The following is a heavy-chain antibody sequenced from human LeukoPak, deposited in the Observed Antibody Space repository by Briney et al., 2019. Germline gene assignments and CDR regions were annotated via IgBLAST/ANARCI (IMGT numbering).Heavy chain of an antibody. CDR1: GYTFTSYD. CDR3: ARGLQGFYYYDSSGVPLGY. Sequence: ASVKVSCKASGYTFTSYDINWVRQATGQGLEWMGWMNPNSGNTGYAQKFQGRVTMTRNTSISTAHMELSSLRSEDTAVYYCARGLQGFYYYDSSGVPLGYWGQGTLVTVSS. V-gene: IGHV1-8*01. J-gene: IGHJ4*02. D-gene: IGHD3-22*01. CDR2: MNPNSGNT.